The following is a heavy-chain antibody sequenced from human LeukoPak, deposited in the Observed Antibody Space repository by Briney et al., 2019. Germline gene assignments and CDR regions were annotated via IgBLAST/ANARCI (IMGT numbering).Heavy chain of an antibody. Sequence: SETLSLTCAVSGYSISSGYYWGWIRQPPGKGLEWIGSIYHSGGTYYNPSLKSRVTISVDTSKNQFSLKLSSVTAADTAVYYCARSPRVVVVITTSVGNWFDPWGQGTLVTVSS. V-gene: IGHV4-38-2*01. CDR3: ARSPRVVVVITTSVGNWFDP. CDR1: GYSISSGYY. CDR2: IYHSGGT. D-gene: IGHD3-22*01. J-gene: IGHJ5*02.